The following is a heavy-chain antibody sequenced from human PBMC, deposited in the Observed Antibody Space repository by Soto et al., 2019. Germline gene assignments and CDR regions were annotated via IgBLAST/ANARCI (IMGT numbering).Heavy chain of an antibody. D-gene: IGHD3-10*02. V-gene: IGHV1-18*01. J-gene: IGHJ4*01. CDR2: ISAHRDIT. Sequence: EASVKVSCKASGYTFTNYPMHWVRQAPGQRLEWMGWISAHRDITNYAQKFQGRVTVTTDTQTRTVYMELRSLRSDDTAVYYCARDMFHADLWGQGTLVTVSS. CDR3: ARDMFHADL. CDR1: GYTFTNYP.